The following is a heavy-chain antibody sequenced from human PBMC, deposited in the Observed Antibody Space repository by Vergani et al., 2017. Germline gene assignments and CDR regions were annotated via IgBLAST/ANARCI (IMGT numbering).Heavy chain of an antibody. CDR2: ISYDGSNK. CDR3: ASSYYDSSGYYYESFDY. CDR1: GFTFSSYA. Sequence: QVQLVESGGGVVQPGRSLRLSCAASGFTFSSYAMHWVRPAPGKGLEWVAVISYDGSNKYYADSVTGRFSISRDNSKNTLYLQMNSLRAEDTAVYYCASSYYDSSGYYYESFDYWGQGTLVTVSS. D-gene: IGHD3-22*01. V-gene: IGHV3-30*04. J-gene: IGHJ4*02.